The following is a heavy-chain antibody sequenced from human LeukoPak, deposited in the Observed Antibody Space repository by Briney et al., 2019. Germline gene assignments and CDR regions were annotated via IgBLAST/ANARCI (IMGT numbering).Heavy chain of an antibody. J-gene: IGHJ3*02. CDR3: ARSGCSGGSCYSQRGAFDI. CDR1: GGSINSSPYY. Sequence: PSETLSHTCTVSGGSINSSPYYWGWIRQPPGTGLEWIGNIYYSGSTYYNPSLKSRVTISIDTSKNQFSLKLSSVTAADTAVYYCARSGCSGGSCYSQRGAFDIWGQGTMVTVSS. CDR2: IYYSGST. D-gene: IGHD2-15*01. V-gene: IGHV4-39*07.